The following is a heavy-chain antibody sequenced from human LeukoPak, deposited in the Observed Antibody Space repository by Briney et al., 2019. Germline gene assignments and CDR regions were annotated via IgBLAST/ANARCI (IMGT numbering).Heavy chain of an antibody. J-gene: IGHJ3*02. V-gene: IGHV3-48*03. D-gene: IGHD6-19*01. CDR1: GFTFSIYE. CDR2: ISGSSRTI. Sequence: GGSLRLSCAASGFTFSIYEMNWVRQAPGKGLEWVSYISGSSRTIFYADSVKGRFTISRDNTKNSLYLQMNSLRAEDTAVYFCARGSVAVAGSDAFDIWGQGTMVSVSS. CDR3: ARGSVAVAGSDAFDI.